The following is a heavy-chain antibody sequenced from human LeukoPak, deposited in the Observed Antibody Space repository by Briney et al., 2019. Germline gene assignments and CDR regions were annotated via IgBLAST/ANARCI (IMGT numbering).Heavy chain of an antibody. V-gene: IGHV3-23*01. J-gene: IGHJ4*02. CDR3: ARNYGDYAPFLDY. Sequence: PGGSLRLSCAASGFIFSDFDMSWVRQAPGKGLEWVSAISHSGRSTYYADSVKGRFTISRDNSKNTLYLQMNSLRAEDTAVYYCARNYGDYAPFLDYWGQGTLVTVSS. CDR1: GFIFSDFD. CDR2: ISHSGRST. D-gene: IGHD4-17*01.